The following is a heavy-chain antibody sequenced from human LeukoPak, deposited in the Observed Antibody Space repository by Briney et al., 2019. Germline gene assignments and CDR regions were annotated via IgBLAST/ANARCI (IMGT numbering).Heavy chain of an antibody. CDR3: AAYYDFWSGYFYYYYMDV. D-gene: IGHD3-3*01. CDR2: IYHSGST. Sequence: SETLSLTCTVSGGSISSSSYYWGWIRQPPGKGLEWIGSIYHSGSTYYNPSLKSRVTISVDTSKNQFSLKLSSVTAADTAVYYCAAYYDFWSGYFYYYYMDVWGKGTTVTVSS. J-gene: IGHJ6*03. CDR1: GGSISSSSYY. V-gene: IGHV4-39*07.